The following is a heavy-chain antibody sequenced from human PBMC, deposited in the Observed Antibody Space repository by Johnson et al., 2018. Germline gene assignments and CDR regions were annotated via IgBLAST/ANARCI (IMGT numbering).Heavy chain of an antibody. CDR2: IKEDGSEK. Sequence: EVQLVESGGGLVQPGGSLRLSCAASGFTFSNYWMTWVRQAPGKGLEWVANIKEDGSEKYYVDSVKGRFNISRDNAKNSLYLQMNSLRAEDTAVYYCARDWGPTEWHLVIAFDIWGQGTMVTVSS. J-gene: IGHJ3*02. V-gene: IGHV3-7*01. CDR3: ARDWGPTEWHLVIAFDI. CDR1: GFTFSNYW. D-gene: IGHD3-3*01.